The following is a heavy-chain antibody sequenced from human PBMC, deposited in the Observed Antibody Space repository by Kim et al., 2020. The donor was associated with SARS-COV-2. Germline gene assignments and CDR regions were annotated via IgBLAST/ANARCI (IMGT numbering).Heavy chain of an antibody. CDR1: GFTFSTYS. CDR2: ISSSSSYI. J-gene: IGHJ6*02. D-gene: IGHD5-12*01. Sequence: GGSLRLSCAASGFTFSTYSMNWVRQAPGKGLEWVSSISSSSSYIYYADSVKGRFTISRDNAKNSLYLQMNSLRAEDTAVYYCARVGNGGYWSVYYGMDVWGQGTTVTVSS. V-gene: IGHV3-21*01. CDR3: ARVGNGGYWSVYYGMDV.